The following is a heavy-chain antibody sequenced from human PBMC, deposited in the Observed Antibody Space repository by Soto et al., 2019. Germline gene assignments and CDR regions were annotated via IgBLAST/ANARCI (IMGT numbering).Heavy chain of an antibody. CDR2: ISAYNGNT. D-gene: IGHD3-3*01. V-gene: IGHV1-18*01. J-gene: IGHJ6*02. CDR1: GYTFTSYG. Sequence: ASVKVSCKASGYTFTSYGISWVRQAPGQGLEWMGWISAYNGNTNYAQKLQGRVTMTTDTSTSTAYMELRSLRSDDTAVYYCARESITIFGVVIRMDVWGQGTTVTVSS. CDR3: ARESITIFGVVIRMDV.